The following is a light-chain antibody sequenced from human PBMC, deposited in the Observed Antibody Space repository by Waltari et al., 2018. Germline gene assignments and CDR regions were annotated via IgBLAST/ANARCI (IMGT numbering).Light chain of an antibody. V-gene: IGLV3-21*01. J-gene: IGLJ2*01. Sequence: SYVLTQPPSVSVAPGKAARITCGGNSIGSRSVHWYQQKPGQAPVLVIYDDSDRPSGIPERISGAKSGNTATLTISRVEAGDEAAYYCQLWESGSDRVVFGGGTKLTVL. CDR2: DDS. CDR1: SIGSRS. CDR3: QLWESGSDRVV.